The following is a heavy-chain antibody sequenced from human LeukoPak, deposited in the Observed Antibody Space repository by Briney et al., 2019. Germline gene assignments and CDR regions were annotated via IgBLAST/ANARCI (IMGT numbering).Heavy chain of an antibody. J-gene: IGHJ4*02. Sequence: GGSLRLSCAASGSTFSTYAMSWVRQAPEKRLEWVSTISGSGVSTYYADSVKGRFTISRDNSKNMLYLQVNSLRAEDTAVYYCAKVLIGSSGYYFDYWGQGTLVTVSS. CDR1: GSTFSTYA. V-gene: IGHV3-23*01. CDR3: AKVLIGSSGYYFDY. CDR2: ISGSGVST. D-gene: IGHD3-22*01.